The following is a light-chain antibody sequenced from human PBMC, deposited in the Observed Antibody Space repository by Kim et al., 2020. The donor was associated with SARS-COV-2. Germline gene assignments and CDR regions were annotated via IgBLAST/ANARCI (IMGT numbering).Light chain of an antibody. CDR1: SLRSYY. J-gene: IGLJ2*01. V-gene: IGLV3-19*01. CDR2: GKN. Sequence: ELTQDPAVSVALGQTVRITCQGDSLRSYYASWYQQKPGQAPVLVIYGKNNRPSGIPDRFSGSSPGNTASLTITGAQAEDEADYYCNSRDSSGNHRVVFG. CDR3: NSRDSSGNHRVV.